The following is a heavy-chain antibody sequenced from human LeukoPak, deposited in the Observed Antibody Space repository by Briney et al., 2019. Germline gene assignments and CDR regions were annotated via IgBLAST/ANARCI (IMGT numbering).Heavy chain of an antibody. CDR2: INDAGGST. CDR1: GFTVTSNY. D-gene: IGHD3-22*01. CDR3: ANPYYYDSTGYEYYYYGMDV. Sequence: PAESLTLSCAASGFTVTSNYMSWVRQPPGKGLEWVSAINDAGGSTYYAASMKGRSTISRDNSKNTLYLQMSSLRAEDTAIYYCANPYYYDSTGYEYYYYGMDVWGQGTTVTVSS. V-gene: IGHV3-23*01. J-gene: IGHJ6*02.